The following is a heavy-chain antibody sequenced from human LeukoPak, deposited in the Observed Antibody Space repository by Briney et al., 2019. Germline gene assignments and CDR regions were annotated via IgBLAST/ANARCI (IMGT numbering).Heavy chain of an antibody. CDR2: IKQDESEK. CDR1: GFTFSDYW. V-gene: IGHV3-7*01. Sequence: PGGSLRLSCVVSGFTFSDYWMSWVRQAPGKRREWVANIKQDESEKYYVESVKGRFTISRDNARNSLYLHMNSLRAEDTALYYCARDKIVGATKFDYWGQGTQVTVSS. CDR3: ARDKIVGATKFDY. D-gene: IGHD1-26*01. J-gene: IGHJ4*02.